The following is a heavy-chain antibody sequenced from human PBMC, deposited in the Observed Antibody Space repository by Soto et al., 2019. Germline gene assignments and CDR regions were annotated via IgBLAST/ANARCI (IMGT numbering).Heavy chain of an antibody. CDR3: ALTVTTDSGDYYYGMDV. CDR2: IIPIFGTA. V-gene: IGHV1-69*01. D-gene: IGHD4-4*01. Sequence: QVQLVQSGAEVKKPGSSVKVSCKASGGTFSSYAISWVRQAPGQGLEWMGGIIPIFGTANYAQKFQGRVTITADESTSTAYMELSSLRSEDTAVYYCALTVTTDSGDYYYGMDVWGQGTTVTVSS. J-gene: IGHJ6*02. CDR1: GGTFSSYA.